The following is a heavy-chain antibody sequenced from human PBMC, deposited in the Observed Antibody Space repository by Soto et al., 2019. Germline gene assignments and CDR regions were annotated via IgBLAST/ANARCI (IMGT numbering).Heavy chain of an antibody. CDR2: TYYRSKWYN. V-gene: IGHV6-1*01. Sequence: PSQTLSLTCAISGDSVSSNNAAWNWIRQSPSRGLEWLGRTYYRSKWYNDYAVSVKSRITINPDTSKNQFSLQLNSVTPEGTAVYYCARGVAAPTWGNDYGMDVWGQGTTVTVSS. D-gene: IGHD6-19*01. CDR1: GDSVSSNNAA. J-gene: IGHJ6*02. CDR3: ARGVAAPTWGNDYGMDV.